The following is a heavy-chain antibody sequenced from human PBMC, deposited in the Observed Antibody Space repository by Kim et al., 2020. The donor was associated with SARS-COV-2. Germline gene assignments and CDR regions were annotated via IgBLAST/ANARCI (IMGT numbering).Heavy chain of an antibody. Sequence: QKFQERVTITRDMSTSTAYMELSSLRSEDTAVYYCAAETVAGTRSVWFDPWGQGTLVTVSS. CDR3: AAETVAGTRSVWFDP. J-gene: IGHJ5*02. V-gene: IGHV1-58*01. D-gene: IGHD6-19*01.